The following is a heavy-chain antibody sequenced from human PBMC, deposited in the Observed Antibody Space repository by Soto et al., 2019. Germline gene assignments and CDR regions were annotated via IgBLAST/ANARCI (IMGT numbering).Heavy chain of an antibody. Sequence: SETLSLTCTVSGGSISSYYWSWTRHPPGKGLEWIGYIHYSGSTKSNPSLKSRVTISVDTSRNQVSLKLSSVTAADSAVYFCARARYQLLHPYYYGMDVWGQGTTVTVSS. V-gene: IGHV4-59*01. CDR3: ARARYQLLHPYYYGMDV. J-gene: IGHJ6*02. CDR2: IHYSGST. D-gene: IGHD2-2*01. CDR1: GGSISSYY.